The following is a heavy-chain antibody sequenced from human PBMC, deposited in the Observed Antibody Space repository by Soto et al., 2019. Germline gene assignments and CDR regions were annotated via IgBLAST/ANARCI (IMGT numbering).Heavy chain of an antibody. V-gene: IGHV1-69*02. CDR3: ASPRWLRFYEGYYFDY. Sequence: SVKVSCKASGGTFSSYTISWVRQAPGQGLEWMGRIIPILGIANYAQKFQGRVTITADKSTSTAYMELSSLRSEDTAVYYCASPRWLRFYEGYYFDYWGQGTLVTVSS. CDR2: IIPILGIA. D-gene: IGHD5-12*01. CDR1: GGTFSSYT. J-gene: IGHJ4*02.